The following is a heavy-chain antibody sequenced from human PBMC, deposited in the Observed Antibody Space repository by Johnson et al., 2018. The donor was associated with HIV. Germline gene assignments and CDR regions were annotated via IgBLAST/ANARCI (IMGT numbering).Heavy chain of an antibody. CDR1: GFTFSNYA. CDR2: ISYDGSNE. Sequence: QVQLMESGGGVVQPGRSLRLSCAASGFTFSNYAMHWVRQAPGKGLEWVAVISYDGSNEYSGDSVKGRFTISRDNSKNTLYLQMNSLRAEETAMYYCSRSSTVVTPHDIWGQGTMVTVSS. D-gene: IGHD4-23*01. CDR3: SRSSTVVTPHDI. V-gene: IGHV3-30*04. J-gene: IGHJ3*02.